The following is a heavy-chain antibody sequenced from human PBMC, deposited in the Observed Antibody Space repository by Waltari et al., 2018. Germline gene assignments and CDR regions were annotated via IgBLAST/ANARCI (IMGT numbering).Heavy chain of an antibody. CDR1: GYTLTELS. CDR3: ATTFTMIRRVDRGGMDV. CDR2: FDPEDGET. D-gene: IGHD3-22*01. Sequence: QVQLVQSGAEVQKPGASVKVSCKVSGYTLTELSMHWVRQAPGKGLEWMGGFDPEDGETIYAQKFQGRVTMTEEKSTDTAYMELSSRRSEDTAVYYCATTFTMIRRVDRGGMDVWGQGTTVTVSS. V-gene: IGHV1-24*01. J-gene: IGHJ6*02.